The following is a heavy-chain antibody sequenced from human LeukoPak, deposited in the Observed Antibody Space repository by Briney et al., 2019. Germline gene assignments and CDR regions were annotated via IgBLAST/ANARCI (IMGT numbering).Heavy chain of an antibody. Sequence: SETLSLTRSVSGGSIRNYYWKWIRQPPRKGVDWVAYIYLSGRTRYKPSLKRRVTISVDSSNKQFSLTLTSVTASDTHVYFSARHPGGSHRGWKNFVSGGQGALVSVSS. CDR2: IYLSGRT. D-gene: IGHD3-16*01. V-gene: IGHV4-59*08. CDR3: ARHPGGSHRGWKNFVS. CDR1: GGSIRNYY. J-gene: IGHJ4*02.